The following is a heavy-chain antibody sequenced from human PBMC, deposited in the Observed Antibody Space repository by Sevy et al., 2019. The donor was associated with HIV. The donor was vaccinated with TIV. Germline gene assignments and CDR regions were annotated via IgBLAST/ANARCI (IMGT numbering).Heavy chain of an antibody. D-gene: IGHD6-13*01. CDR1: GFIFSDYT. V-gene: IGHV3-30*04. J-gene: IGHJ4*02. CDR3: ARSQSSSWHYFDY. Sequence: GGSLRLSCAASGFIFSDYTLHWVRQAPGTGLEWVAVISYDGIFTYYADSVEGRFTISRDNSKNTLFLQMNSLGHEDTAVYYCARSQSSSWHYFDYWGQGTLVTVSS. CDR2: ISYDGIFT.